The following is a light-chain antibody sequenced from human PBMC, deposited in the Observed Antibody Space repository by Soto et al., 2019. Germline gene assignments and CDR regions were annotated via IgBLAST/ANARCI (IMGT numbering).Light chain of an antibody. CDR3: QQYNNWPYT. Sequence: EIVMTQSPATLSVSPGERATLSCRASQSVSSNLAWYQQKPGQAPRLLIYGASTRATGIPARFSGSGSGTEFPLTLSSLQSEDCAVYYCQQYNNWPYTFGQGTKLEIK. CDR2: GAS. V-gene: IGKV3-15*01. J-gene: IGKJ2*01. CDR1: QSVSSN.